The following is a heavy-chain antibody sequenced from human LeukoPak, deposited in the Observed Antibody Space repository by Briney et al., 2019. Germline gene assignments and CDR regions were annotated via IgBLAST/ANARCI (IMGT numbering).Heavy chain of an antibody. CDR1: GVPFSNYY. D-gene: IGHD6-19*01. Sequence: PSQTLSLTCAVSGVPFSNYYWSWVRQSPRQGLERIGEINHSGYTNYNPSLKSRVTMSIDTSMNQFSLKLTSVTAADAGVYYCTRAVAGHPDWGQGTLVTVSS. CDR3: TRAVAGHPD. V-gene: IGHV4-34*01. CDR2: INHSGYT. J-gene: IGHJ4*02.